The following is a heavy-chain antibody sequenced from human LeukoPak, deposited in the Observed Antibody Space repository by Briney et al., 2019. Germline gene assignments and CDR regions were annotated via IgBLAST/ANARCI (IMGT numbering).Heavy chain of an antibody. Sequence: PSETLSLTCTVSGGSISSYYWSWIRQPPGKGLEWIGYIYYSGSTNYNPSLKSRVTISVDTSKNQFSLKLSSVTAADTAVYYCARQGYSSSWYLKYYFDYWGQGTLVTVSS. CDR2: IYYSGST. J-gene: IGHJ4*02. D-gene: IGHD6-13*01. CDR1: GGSISSYY. CDR3: ARQGYSSSWYLKYYFDY. V-gene: IGHV4-59*01.